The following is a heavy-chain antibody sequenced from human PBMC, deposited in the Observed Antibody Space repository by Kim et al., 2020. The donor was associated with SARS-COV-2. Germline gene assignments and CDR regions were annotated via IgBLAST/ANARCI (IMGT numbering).Heavy chain of an antibody. D-gene: IGHD3-10*01. J-gene: IGHJ6*02. V-gene: IGHV3-11*06. Sequence: GRFTISRDNAKNSLYLQMNSLRDEDTAVYYCARGATYYYGSGSYSNGMDVWGQGTTVTVSS. CDR3: ARGATYYYGSGSYSNGMDV.